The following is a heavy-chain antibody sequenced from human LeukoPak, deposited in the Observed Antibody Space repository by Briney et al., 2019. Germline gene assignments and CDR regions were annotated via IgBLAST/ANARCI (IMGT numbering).Heavy chain of an antibody. CDR2: INHSGST. V-gene: IGHV4-34*01. CDR1: GGSFSGYY. J-gene: IGHJ6*02. CDR3: ARKRRYGMDV. Sequence: PSETLSLTCAVYGGSFSGYYWSWIRQPPGKGLEWIGEINHSGSTNYNPSLKSRVTISVDTSKNQFSLKLSPVTAADTAVYYCARKRRYGMDVWGQGTTVTVSS.